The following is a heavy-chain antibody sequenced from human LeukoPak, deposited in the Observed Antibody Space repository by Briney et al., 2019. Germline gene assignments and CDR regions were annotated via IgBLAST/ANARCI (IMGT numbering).Heavy chain of an antibody. J-gene: IGHJ4*02. V-gene: IGHV3-7*01. CDR1: GFTFSSYW. D-gene: IGHD5-12*01. Sequence: PGGSLRLSCAASGFTFSSYWMSWVRQAPGKGLEWVANIKQDGSEKYYVDSVKGRFTISRDNAKNSLYLQMNSLRAEDTAVYYCARDRGYSGYDGDYFDYWGQGTLVAVSS. CDR3: ARDRGYSGYDGDYFDY. CDR2: IKQDGSEK.